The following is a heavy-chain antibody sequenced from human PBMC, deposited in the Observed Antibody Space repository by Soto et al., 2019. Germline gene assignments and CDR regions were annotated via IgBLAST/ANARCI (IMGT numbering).Heavy chain of an antibody. D-gene: IGHD5-18*01. J-gene: IGHJ3*02. CDR2: IRSKANSYAT. Sequence: GGSLRLSCAASGFTFSGSAMHWVRQASGKGLEWVGRIRSKANSYATAYAASVKGRFTISRDDSKNTAYLQMNSLKTEDTAVYYCTSNPWIQLWYDAFDIWGQGTMVTVSS. V-gene: IGHV3-73*01. CDR1: GFTFSGSA. CDR3: TSNPWIQLWYDAFDI.